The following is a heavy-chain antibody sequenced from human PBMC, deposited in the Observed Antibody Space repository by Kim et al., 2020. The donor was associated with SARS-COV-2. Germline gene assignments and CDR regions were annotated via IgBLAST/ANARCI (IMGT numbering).Heavy chain of an antibody. J-gene: IGHJ4*02. CDR1: GFTFSSYS. Sequence: LSLTCAASGFTFSSYSMNWVRQAPGKGLEWVSYISSSSSTIYYADSVKGRITISRDNAKNSLYLQMNSLRAEDTAVYYCAVGGGDYGGPGTLVTVSS. V-gene: IGHV3-48*01. CDR2: ISSSSSTI. D-gene: IGHD3-16*01. CDR3: AVGGGDY.